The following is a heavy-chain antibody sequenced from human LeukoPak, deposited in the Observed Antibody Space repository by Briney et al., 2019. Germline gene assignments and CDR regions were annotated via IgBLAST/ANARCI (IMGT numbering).Heavy chain of an antibody. CDR2: ISYDGSNK. CDR3: AKDPRGSKWLPDY. J-gene: IGHJ4*02. Sequence: EGSLRLSCAASGFTFSNYGMHWVRQAPGKGLEWVAVISYDGSNKYYADSVKGRFTISRDNSKNTLYLQMNSLRAEDTAVYYCAKDPRGSKWLPDYWGQGTLVTVSS. D-gene: IGHD5-12*01. V-gene: IGHV3-30*18. CDR1: GFTFSNYG.